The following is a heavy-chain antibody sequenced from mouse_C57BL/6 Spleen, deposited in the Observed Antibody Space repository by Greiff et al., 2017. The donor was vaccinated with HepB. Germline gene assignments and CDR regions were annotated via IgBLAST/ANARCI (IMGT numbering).Heavy chain of an antibody. CDR3: AREGSSRLLAY. Sequence: EVKVVESGGGLVKPGGSLKLSCAASGFTFSDYGMHWVRQAPEKGLEWVAYISSGSSTIYYADTVKGRFTISRDNAKNTLFLQMTSLRSEDTAMYYCAREGSSRLLAYWGQGTLVTVSA. CDR2: ISSGSSTI. D-gene: IGHD1-1*01. V-gene: IGHV5-17*01. CDR1: GFTFSDYG. J-gene: IGHJ3*01.